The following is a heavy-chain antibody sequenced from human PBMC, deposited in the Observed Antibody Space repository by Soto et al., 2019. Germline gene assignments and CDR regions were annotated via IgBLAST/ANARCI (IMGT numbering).Heavy chain of an antibody. CDR2: IYSSGNT. D-gene: IGHD3-22*01. J-gene: IGHJ4*02. CDR1: GGSMTSYY. CDR3: ARGGGWLPDL. Sequence: QVQLQESGPGLVKSSETLSLTCTVSGGSMTSYYWTWIRQSPGKGLEWIGYIYSSGNTNYNPSLKSRVTISVDTSNNQFSLKLTSMTAADSAVYYCARGGGWLPDLWGQGTLVTVST. V-gene: IGHV4-59*01.